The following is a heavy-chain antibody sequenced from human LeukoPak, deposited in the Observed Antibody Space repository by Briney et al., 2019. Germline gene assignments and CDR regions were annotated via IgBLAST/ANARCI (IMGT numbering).Heavy chain of an antibody. CDR1: GYTLNTYS. CDR3: ARDDGIGSGRYSFDY. CDR2: ISATSGDR. D-gene: IGHD3-10*01. Sequence: ASVKDSCKDSGYTLNTYSISWVRQAPGEGVEWVGWISATSGDRHYAQKLQGRVRMTTDTSTTTAYMELRSLTSGDTAIYYCARDDGIGSGRYSFDYWGQGTLVTVSS. J-gene: IGHJ4*02. V-gene: IGHV1-18*01.